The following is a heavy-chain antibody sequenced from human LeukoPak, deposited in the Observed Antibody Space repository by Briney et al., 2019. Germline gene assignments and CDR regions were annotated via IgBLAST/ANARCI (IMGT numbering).Heavy chain of an antibody. CDR1: GGSISSSSYY. J-gene: IGHJ4*02. CDR2: IYYSGST. D-gene: IGHD3-10*01. CDR3: ARGGLRWFGELLQKRKYYFDY. V-gene: IGHV4-39*07. Sequence: SETLSLTCTVSGGSISSSSYYWGWIRQPPGKGLEWIVSIYYSGSTYYNPSLKSRVTISVDTSKNQFSLKLSSVTAADTAVYYCARGGLRWFGELLQKRKYYFDYWGQGTLVTVSS.